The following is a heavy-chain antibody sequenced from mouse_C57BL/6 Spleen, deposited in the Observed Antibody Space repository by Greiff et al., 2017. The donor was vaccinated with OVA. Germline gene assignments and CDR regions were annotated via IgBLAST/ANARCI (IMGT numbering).Heavy chain of an antibody. CDR1: GFTFSSYG. V-gene: IGHV5-6*01. Sequence: EVNVVESGGDLVKPGGSLKLSCAASGFTFSSYGMSWVRQTPDKRLEWVATISSGGSYTYYPDSVKGRFTISRDNAKNTLYLQMSSLKSEDTALYYRARQADYGKAYFDYWGQGTTLTVSS. D-gene: IGHD2-1*01. CDR3: ARQADYGKAYFDY. CDR2: ISSGGSYT. J-gene: IGHJ2*01.